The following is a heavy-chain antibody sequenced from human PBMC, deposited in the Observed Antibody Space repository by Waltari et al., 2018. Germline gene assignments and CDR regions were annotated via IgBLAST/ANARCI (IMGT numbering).Heavy chain of an antibody. J-gene: IGHJ6*02. CDR3: ARDYCDRTNCHGMDV. CDR1: EFIFCSYA. Sequence: QVQLVESGGGVVQPGSSLRLSCVASEFIFCSYAMHWVRQAPGKGLEWVAVISYNERNIYYVDSVKGRFAISRDNSKKMLYLQMNSLRAEDTAVYYCARDYCDRTNCHGMDVWGQGTTVTVSS. D-gene: IGHD3-22*01. CDR2: ISYNERNI. V-gene: IGHV3-30*09.